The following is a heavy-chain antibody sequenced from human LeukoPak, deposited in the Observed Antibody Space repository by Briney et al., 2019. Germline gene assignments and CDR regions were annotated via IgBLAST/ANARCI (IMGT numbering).Heavy chain of an antibody. Sequence: GGSLRLSCAASGFTFSSYSMNWVRQAPGKGLEWVSYISSSSSTIYYADSVKGRFTISRDNAKNSLYLQMNSLRAEDTAVYYCASWGYCGGDCYSDAFDIWGQGTMVAVSS. V-gene: IGHV3-48*01. CDR1: GFTFSSYS. J-gene: IGHJ3*02. CDR2: ISSSSSTI. D-gene: IGHD2-21*01. CDR3: ASWGYCGGDCYSDAFDI.